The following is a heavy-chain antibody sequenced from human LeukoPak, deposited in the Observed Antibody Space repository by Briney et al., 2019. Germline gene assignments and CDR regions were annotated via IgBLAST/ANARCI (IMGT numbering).Heavy chain of an antibody. J-gene: IGHJ3*02. D-gene: IGHD2-2*01. Sequence: ASVKVSCKASGYTFTGYYMHWVRQAPGQGLEWMGWINPNSGGTNYAQKFQGRVTMTRDTSISTAYMELSRLRSDDTAVYYCASQYCSSTSCSKGAFDIWGQGTMVTVSS. CDR2: INPNSGGT. V-gene: IGHV1-2*02. CDR3: ASQYCSSTSCSKGAFDI. CDR1: GYTFTGYY.